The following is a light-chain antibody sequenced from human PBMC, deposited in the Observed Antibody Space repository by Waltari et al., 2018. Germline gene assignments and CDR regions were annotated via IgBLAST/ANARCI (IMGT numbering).Light chain of an antibody. CDR1: QSLFSSAVEKNC. V-gene: IGKV4-1*01. CDR2: WAS. CDR3: QEYLGPPYT. Sequence: IAMTQSPDSLSVSLGERASIHCKSRQSLFSSAVEKNCLAWSQQKPGQTPRLLFYWASTRDSGIPERFTARGSGTDFTLTISSLQAEDVAIYYCQEYLGPPYTFGQGTKLEI. J-gene: IGKJ2*01.